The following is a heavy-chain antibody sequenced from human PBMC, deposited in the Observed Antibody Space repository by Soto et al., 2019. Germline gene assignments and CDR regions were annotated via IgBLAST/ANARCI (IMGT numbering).Heavy chain of an antibody. V-gene: IGHV1-24*01. CDR2: FDPEDGET. CDR1: GYTLTELS. D-gene: IGHD3-22*01. Sequence: GASVKVSCKVSGYTLTELSMHWVRQAPGKGLEWMGGFDPEDGETIYAQKFQGRVTMTEDTSTDTAYMELSSLRSEDTAVYYCAIPTGGNYYDSPTGFDPWSQGTLVTV. CDR3: AIPTGGNYYDSPTGFDP. J-gene: IGHJ5*02.